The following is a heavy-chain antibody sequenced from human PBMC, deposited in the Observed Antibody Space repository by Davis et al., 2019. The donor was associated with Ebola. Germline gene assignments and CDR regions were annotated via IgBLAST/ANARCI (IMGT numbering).Heavy chain of an antibody. CDR1: GESFSGYY. J-gene: IGHJ5*02. CDR2: ISYSGST. CDR3: ARGLNTVTSWFDP. D-gene: IGHD4-17*01. V-gene: IGHV4-59*01. Sequence: GSLRLSCAVYGESFSGYYWNWIRQPPGKGLEWIGYISYSGSTNYNPSLKSRVTISLDPSKNQLSLRLTSVTAADTAVYYCARGLNTVTSWFDPWGQGSLVTVSS.